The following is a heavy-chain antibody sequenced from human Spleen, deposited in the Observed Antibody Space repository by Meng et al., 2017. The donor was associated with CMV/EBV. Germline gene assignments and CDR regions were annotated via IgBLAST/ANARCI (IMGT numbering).Heavy chain of an antibody. CDR2: IYYSGST. CDR3: ARTVAGTWTHYALDY. D-gene: IGHD6-19*01. J-gene: IGHJ4*02. V-gene: IGHV4-39*07. Sequence: SETLSLTCTVSGGSISSSSYYWGWIRQPPGKGLEWIGSIYYSGSTYYNPSLKSRVTISVDTSKNQFSLNLNSVMPADTAVYYCARTVAGTWTHYALDYWSQGTLVTVS. CDR1: GGSISSSSYY.